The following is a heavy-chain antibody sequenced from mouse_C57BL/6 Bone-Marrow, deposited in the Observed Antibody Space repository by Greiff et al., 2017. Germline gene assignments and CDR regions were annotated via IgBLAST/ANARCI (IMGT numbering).Heavy chain of an antibody. CDR2: VLPGSGST. V-gene: IGHV1-9*01. J-gene: IGHJ2*01. D-gene: IGHD1-1*01. CDR1: GYTFTGSW. CDR3: AREGHYYGSSYYFDY. Sequence: VQLQQSGAELMKPGASVKLSCKATGYTFTGSWIEWVKQRPGHGLEWIGEVLPGSGSTNYNEKFKGKATFTADTSSNTAYMQLSSLTPEDSAIYSCAREGHYYGSSYYFDYWGQGTTLTVSS.